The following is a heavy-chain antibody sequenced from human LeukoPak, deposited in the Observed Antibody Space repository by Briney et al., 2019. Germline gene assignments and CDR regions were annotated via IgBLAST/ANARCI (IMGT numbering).Heavy chain of an antibody. D-gene: IGHD2-15*01. CDR2: IKSKTDGGTT. J-gene: IGHJ5*02. Sequence: GGSLRLSCAASGFTFSNARMSWVRQAPGKGLEWVGRIKSKTDGGTTDYAAPVKGRLTISRDDSKNTLYLQMNSLKTEDTAVYYCTTDAHIVVVVAATGIDPWGQGTLVTVSS. V-gene: IGHV3-15*01. CDR3: TTDAHIVVVVAATGIDP. CDR1: GFTFSNAR.